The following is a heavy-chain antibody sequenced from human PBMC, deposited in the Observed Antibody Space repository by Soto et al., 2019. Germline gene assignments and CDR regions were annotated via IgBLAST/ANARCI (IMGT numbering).Heavy chain of an antibody. Sequence: ASVKVSCEASGYTFTSGGFSWGRQAPGQGLEWMGWISAYNGNTNYAQKLQGRVTMTTDTSTSTAYMELSILRSDAPAASHCARATTGETGYYWG. J-gene: IGHJ4*01. CDR1: GYTFTSGG. CDR3: ARATTGETGYY. D-gene: IGHD4-17*01. V-gene: IGHV1-18*01. CDR2: ISAYNGNT.